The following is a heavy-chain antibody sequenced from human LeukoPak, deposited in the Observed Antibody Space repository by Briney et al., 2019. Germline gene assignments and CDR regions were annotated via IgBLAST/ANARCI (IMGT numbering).Heavy chain of an antibody. Sequence: SQTLSLTCTVSGGSISSGGYYWSWIRQHPGRGLEWIGYIYYSGSTNYNPSLKSRVTISVDTSKNQFSLKLSSVTAADTAVYYCARVEYSYGSRFDYWGQGTLVTVSS. CDR1: GGSISSGGYY. CDR2: IYYSGST. D-gene: IGHD5-18*01. V-gene: IGHV4-31*03. J-gene: IGHJ4*02. CDR3: ARVEYSYGSRFDY.